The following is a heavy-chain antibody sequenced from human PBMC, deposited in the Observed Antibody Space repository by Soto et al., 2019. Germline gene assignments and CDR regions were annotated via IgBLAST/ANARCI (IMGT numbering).Heavy chain of an antibody. D-gene: IGHD4-4*01. CDR1: GGSISSGDYY. J-gene: IGHJ6*02. CDR2: IYYSGST. V-gene: IGHV4-30-4*01. CDR3: ARVRTVTTDYYYYYYGMDV. Sequence: SETLSLTCTVSGGSISSGDYYWSWIRQPPGKGLEWIGYIYYSGSTYYNPSLKSRVTISVDTSKNQFSLKLSSVTAADTAVYYCARVRTVTTDYYYYYYGMDVWGQGTTVTVSS.